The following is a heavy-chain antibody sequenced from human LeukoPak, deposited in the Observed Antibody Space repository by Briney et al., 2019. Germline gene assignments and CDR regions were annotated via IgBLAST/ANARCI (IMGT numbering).Heavy chain of an antibody. J-gene: IGHJ6*02. CDR2: IIPILGIA. CDR1: GGTFSSHA. Sequence: SVKVSCKASGGTFSSHAISWVRQAPGQGLEWMGRIIPILGIANYARKFQGRVTITADKSTSTAYMELSSLRSEDTAVYYCARALNCSGGSCCSFFMDVWGQGTTVTVSS. D-gene: IGHD2-15*01. CDR3: ARALNCSGGSCCSFFMDV. V-gene: IGHV1-69*04.